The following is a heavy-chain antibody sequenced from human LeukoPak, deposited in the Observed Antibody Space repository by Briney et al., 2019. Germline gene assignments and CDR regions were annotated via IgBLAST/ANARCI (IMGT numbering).Heavy chain of an antibody. D-gene: IGHD4-17*01. V-gene: IGHV4-34*01. CDR1: GGSFSSYY. CDR3: ARDDYGDYRGFYY. J-gene: IGHJ4*02. CDR2: INNSEST. Sequence: SETLSLTCAVYGGSFSSYYCSWIRQPPGKGLEWIGEINNSESTNYNASLKSRVTISVDTAKNQFSLKLSSVTAADTAVYYCARDDYGDYRGFYYWGQGTLVTVSS.